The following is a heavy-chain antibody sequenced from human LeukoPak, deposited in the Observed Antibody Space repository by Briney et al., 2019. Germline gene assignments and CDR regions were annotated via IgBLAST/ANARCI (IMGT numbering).Heavy chain of an antibody. CDR1: GFTFSSYS. CDR2: ISSSSSYI. V-gene: IGHV3-21*01. J-gene: IGHJ5*02. D-gene: IGHD2-15*01. Sequence: PGGSLRLSCAASGFTFSSYSMNWVRQAPGKGLEWVSSISSSSSYIYYADSVKGRFTISRDNAKNSLYLQMNSLRAKDTAVYYCARSRTYSANSFDPWGQGTLVTVSS. CDR3: ARSRTYSANSFDP.